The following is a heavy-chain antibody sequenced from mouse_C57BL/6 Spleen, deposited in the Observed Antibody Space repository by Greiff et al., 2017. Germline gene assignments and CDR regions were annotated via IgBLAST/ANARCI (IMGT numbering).Heavy chain of an antibody. J-gene: IGHJ4*01. Sequence: QVQLQQSGAELVRPGASVKLSCKASGYTFTDYYINWVKQRPGQGLEWIARIYPGSGNTYYNEKFKGKATLTAEKSSSTAYMQLSSLTSEDSAVYFCARILYDYAMDYWGQGTSVTVSS. CDR1: GYTFTDYY. CDR3: ARILYDYAMDY. CDR2: IYPGSGNT. D-gene: IGHD2-3*01. V-gene: IGHV1-76*01.